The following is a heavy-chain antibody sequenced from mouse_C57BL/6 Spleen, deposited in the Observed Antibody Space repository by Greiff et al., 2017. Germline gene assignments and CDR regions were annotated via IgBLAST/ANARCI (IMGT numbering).Heavy chain of an antibody. V-gene: IGHV1-39*01. Sequence: EVKVVESGPELVKPGASVKISCKASGYSFTDYNMNWVKQSNGKSLEWIGVINPNYGTTSYNQKFKGKATLTVDQSSSTAYMQLNSLTSEDSAVYYCARYYGSSYPFAYWGQGTLVTVSA. CDR2: INPNYGTT. CDR1: GYSFTDYN. CDR3: ARYYGSSYPFAY. J-gene: IGHJ3*01. D-gene: IGHD1-1*01.